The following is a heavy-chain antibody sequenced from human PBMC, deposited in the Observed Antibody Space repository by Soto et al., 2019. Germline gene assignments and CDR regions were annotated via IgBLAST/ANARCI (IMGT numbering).Heavy chain of an antibody. D-gene: IGHD3-3*01. CDR2: IYYTGNT. Sequence: PSETLSLTCTVSGGSISSSTNYWGWIRQPPGQALEFIGQIYYTGNTYYNPSLKSRVTVSVDTSKNQFSLKLTSVTAADTAVYYCARLGVTNWFDPWDQGTLVTVS. CDR1: GGSISSSTNY. J-gene: IGHJ5*02. V-gene: IGHV4-39*01. CDR3: ARLGVTNWFDP.